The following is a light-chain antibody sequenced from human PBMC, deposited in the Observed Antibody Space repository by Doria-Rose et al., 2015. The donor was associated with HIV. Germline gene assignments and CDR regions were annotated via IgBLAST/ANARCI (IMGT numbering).Light chain of an antibody. J-gene: IGKJ4*01. CDR1: PDISNY. Sequence: PSSLSASVGDRLTITGQAIPDISNYLNWYQQKPGKAPKLLIYDASILETGVPSRFSGSGSVTDFNFTVSSLQPEDIATYYCQQYENLPLTFGGGTKIEI. CDR3: QQYENLPLT. CDR2: DAS. V-gene: IGKV1-33*01.